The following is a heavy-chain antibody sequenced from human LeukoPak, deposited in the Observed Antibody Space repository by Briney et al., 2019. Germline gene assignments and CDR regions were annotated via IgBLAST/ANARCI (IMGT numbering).Heavy chain of an antibody. CDR3: ARGVYYFDY. J-gene: IGHJ4*02. D-gene: IGHD1-26*01. CDR1: VSSLRTFR. V-gene: IGHV3-7*01. CDR2: MNQDGSEK. Sequence: QPGETLSLTCPPSVSSLRTFRITCARPAPPMGLDWVATMNQDGSEKSYVDSVKGRFTIARDNAKDSLYLQMNTLSAEDTAVYYCARGVYYFDYWGQGTLVTVSS.